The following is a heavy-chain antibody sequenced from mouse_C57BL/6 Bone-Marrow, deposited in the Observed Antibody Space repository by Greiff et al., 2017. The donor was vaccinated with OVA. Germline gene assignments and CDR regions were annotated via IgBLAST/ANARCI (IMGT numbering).Heavy chain of an antibody. D-gene: IGHD1-1*01. Sequence: VQLQQPGAELVKPGASVKLSCKASGYTFTSYWMQWVKQRPGQGLEWIGEIDPSDSYTNYNQKFKGKATLTVDTSSSTAYMQLSSLTSEDSAVYYCARNGSNYWGQGTTLTVSS. CDR2: IDPSDSYT. J-gene: IGHJ2*01. CDR3: ARNGSNY. CDR1: GYTFTSYW. V-gene: IGHV1-50*01.